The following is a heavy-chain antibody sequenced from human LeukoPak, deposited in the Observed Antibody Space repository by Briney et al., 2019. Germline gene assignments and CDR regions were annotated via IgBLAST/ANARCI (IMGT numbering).Heavy chain of an antibody. V-gene: IGHV3-15*01. J-gene: IGHJ4*02. Sequence: GGSLRLSCAASGFTFSNAWMSWVRQAPGKGLEWVGRIKSKTDGGTTDYAAPVKGRFTISRDDSKNTLYLQMNSLKTEDTAVYYCTSFMVRGIIRDYWGQGTLVTVSS. CDR2: IKSKTDGGTT. CDR1: GFTFSNAW. D-gene: IGHD3-10*01. CDR3: TSFMVRGIIRDY.